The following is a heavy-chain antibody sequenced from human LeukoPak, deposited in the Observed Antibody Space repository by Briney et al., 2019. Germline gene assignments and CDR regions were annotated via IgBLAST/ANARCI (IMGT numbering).Heavy chain of an antibody. CDR3: ATSYYDYDRWDY. CDR1: GDSIRSYY. Sequence: SETLSLTCTVSGDSIRSYYWNWIRQSPEKGLEWIGYVYYSGTTNDNPSLKSRVTISVDTSKNQFSLKLDSVTAADTAVYYCATSYYDYDRWDYWGQGVLVTVSS. D-gene: IGHD3-16*01. J-gene: IGHJ4*02. CDR2: VYYSGTT. V-gene: IGHV4-59*13.